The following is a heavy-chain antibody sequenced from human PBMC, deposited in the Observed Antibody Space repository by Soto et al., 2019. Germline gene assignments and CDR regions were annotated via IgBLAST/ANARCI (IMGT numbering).Heavy chain of an antibody. CDR2: ISSNSAYI. D-gene: IGHD6-13*01. CDR3: TRDASRDSSARGWFDP. Sequence: GGSITLACAAYGFTFRSFTMNWLRHAPGKGLEWVSTISSNSAYIYYTDALGGRFTISRDNAKTSLHLQMNSLRAEDTAVYYCTRDASRDSSARGWFDPWGPGTLVTVS. V-gene: IGHV3-21*01. J-gene: IGHJ5*02. CDR1: GFTFRSFT.